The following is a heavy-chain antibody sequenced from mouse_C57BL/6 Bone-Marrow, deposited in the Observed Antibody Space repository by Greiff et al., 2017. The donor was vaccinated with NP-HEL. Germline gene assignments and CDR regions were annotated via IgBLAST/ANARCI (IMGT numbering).Heavy chain of an antibody. CDR2: ISYDGSN. J-gene: IGHJ4*01. D-gene: IGHD2-4*01. CDR1: GYSITSGYY. Sequence: EVHLVESGPGLVKPSQSLSLTCSVTGYSITSGYYWNWIRQFPGNKLEWMGYISYDGSNNYNPSLKNRISITRDTSKNQFFLKLNSVTTEDTATYYCARGGLRRRAMDYWGQGTSVTVSS. V-gene: IGHV3-6*01. CDR3: ARGGLRRRAMDY.